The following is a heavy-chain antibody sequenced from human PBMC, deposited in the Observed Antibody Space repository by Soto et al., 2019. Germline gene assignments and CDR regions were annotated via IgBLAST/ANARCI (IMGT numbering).Heavy chain of an antibody. V-gene: IGHV3-74*01. CDR2: INSDGSST. CDR3: ARVRDYFWSGYYGSDAFDI. J-gene: IGHJ3*02. Sequence: GGSLRLSCAASGFTFSSYWMHWVRQAPGKGLVWVSRINSDGSSTSYADSVKGRFTISRDNAKNTLYLQMNSLRAEDTAVYYCARVRDYFWSGYYGSDAFDIWGQGTMVTVSS. D-gene: IGHD3-3*01. CDR1: GFTFSSYW.